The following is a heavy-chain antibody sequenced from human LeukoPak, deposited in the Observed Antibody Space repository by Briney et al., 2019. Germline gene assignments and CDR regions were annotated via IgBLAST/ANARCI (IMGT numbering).Heavy chain of an antibody. D-gene: IGHD3-3*01. CDR1: GFTFSSFW. V-gene: IGHV3-7*01. Sequence: GGSLRLSCAGSGFTFSSFWMSWVRQAPGKGLEWVANIKQDGSERYYVDSVKGRFTISRDNAKNSLYLQINNQRAEDTAVYYCARNTYYDFWTDYLFDYWGQGTLVTVSS. CDR2: IKQDGSER. CDR3: ARNTYYDFWTDYLFDY. J-gene: IGHJ4*02.